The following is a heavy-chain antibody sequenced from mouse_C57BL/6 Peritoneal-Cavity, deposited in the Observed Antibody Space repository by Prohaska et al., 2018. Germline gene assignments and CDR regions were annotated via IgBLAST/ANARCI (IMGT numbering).Heavy chain of an antibody. Sequence: EVKLEESGGGLVQPGGSMTLSCFASGFTFSNYWMNLFRQSPGKGLEWVAQIRLKSDNYATHYAEAVKGRLTISRDDSKSSVYLQMNNLRAEDTGIYYCTGTHCYGSSYGYWGQGTTLTVSS. CDR1: GFTFSNYW. J-gene: IGHJ2*01. V-gene: IGHV6-3*01. CDR2: IRLKSDNYAT. CDR3: TGTHCYGSSYGY. D-gene: IGHD1-1*01.